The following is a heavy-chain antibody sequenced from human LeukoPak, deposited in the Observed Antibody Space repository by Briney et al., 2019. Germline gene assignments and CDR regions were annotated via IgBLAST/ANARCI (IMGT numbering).Heavy chain of an antibody. D-gene: IGHD3-3*01. CDR1: GGSFSGYY. CDR3: ARGGVTIFGVVINEEYYFDY. CDR2: INHSGST. J-gene: IGHJ4*02. Sequence: SETLSLTCAVYGGSFSGYYWSWIRQPPGKGLEWIGEINHSGSTNYNPSLMSRVAMSVDTSKNQFSLNLRSVTAADTAVYYCARGGVTIFGVVINEEYYFDYWGQGTLVTVSS. V-gene: IGHV4-34*01.